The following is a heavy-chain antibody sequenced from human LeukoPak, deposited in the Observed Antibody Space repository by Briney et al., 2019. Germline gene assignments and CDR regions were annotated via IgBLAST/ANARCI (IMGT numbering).Heavy chain of an antibody. Sequence: ASETLSLTCAVYGGSFSGYYWSRIRQPPGKGLEWIGEINHSGSTNYNPSLKSRVTISVDTSKNQFSLKLSSVTAADTAVYYCARVYYSSSYDYWYFDLWGRGTLVTVSS. CDR3: ARVYYSSSYDYWYFDL. D-gene: IGHD6-13*01. CDR2: INHSGST. J-gene: IGHJ2*01. V-gene: IGHV4-34*01. CDR1: GGSFSGYY.